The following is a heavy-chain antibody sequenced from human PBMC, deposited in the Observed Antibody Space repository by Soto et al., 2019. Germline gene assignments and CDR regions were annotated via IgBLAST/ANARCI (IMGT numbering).Heavy chain of an antibody. CDR3: ARGDSSGYYRYYFDY. CDR2: TYYSGST. CDR1: GGSISSYY. Sequence: PSETLSLTCTVSGGSISSYYWSWIRQPPGKGLEWIGYTYYSGSTNYNPSLKSRVTISVDTSKNQFSLKLSSVTAADTAVYYCARGDSSGYYRYYFDYWGQGTLVTVSS. V-gene: IGHV4-59*01. J-gene: IGHJ4*02. D-gene: IGHD3-22*01.